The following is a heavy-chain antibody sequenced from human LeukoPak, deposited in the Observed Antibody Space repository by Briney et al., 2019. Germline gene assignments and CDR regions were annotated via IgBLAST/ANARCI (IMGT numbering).Heavy chain of an antibody. Sequence: GGSLRLSCAASGFTFSDYWMSWVRQSPGKGLEWVANIKEDGSQKYYVDSVRGRFTISRDNAKNTLYLQMNSLRAEDTAVYYCAREGVVVPAAFDYWGQGTLVTVSS. V-gene: IGHV3-7*01. CDR2: IKEDGSQK. CDR1: GFTFSDYW. D-gene: IGHD2-2*01. J-gene: IGHJ4*02. CDR3: AREGVVVPAAFDY.